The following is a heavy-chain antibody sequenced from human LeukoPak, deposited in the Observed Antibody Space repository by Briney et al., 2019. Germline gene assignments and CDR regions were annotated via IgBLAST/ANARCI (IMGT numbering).Heavy chain of an antibody. V-gene: IGHV4-30-2*01. Sequence: TSETLSLTCTVSGGSISSGGYYWSWIRQPPGKGLEWIGYIYHSGSTYYNPSLKSRVTISVDRSKNQFSLKLSSVTAADTAVYYCAIYSIPRYWGQGTLVTVSS. CDR2: IYHSGST. D-gene: IGHD6-13*01. CDR1: GGSISSGGYY. J-gene: IGHJ4*02. CDR3: AIYSIPRY.